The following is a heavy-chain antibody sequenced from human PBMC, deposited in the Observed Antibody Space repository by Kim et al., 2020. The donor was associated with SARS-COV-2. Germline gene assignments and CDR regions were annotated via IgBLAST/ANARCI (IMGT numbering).Heavy chain of an antibody. V-gene: IGHV4-34*01. D-gene: IGHD3-22*01. Sequence: SETLSLTCAVYGGSFSGYYWSWIRQPPGKGLEWIGEINHSGSTNYNPSLKSRVTISVDTSKNQFSLKLSSVTAADTAVYYCARVDMIVVVDYWGQGTLVTVSS. CDR1: GGSFSGYY. J-gene: IGHJ4*02. CDR3: ARVDMIVVVDY. CDR2: INHSGST.